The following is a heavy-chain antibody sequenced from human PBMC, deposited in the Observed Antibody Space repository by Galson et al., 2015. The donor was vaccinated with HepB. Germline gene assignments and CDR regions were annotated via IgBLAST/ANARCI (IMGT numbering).Heavy chain of an antibody. J-gene: IGHJ4*02. CDR3: ARAVKQWLAVYYFDY. CDR2: IYYSGST. D-gene: IGHD6-19*01. V-gene: IGHV4-30-4*01. Sequence: TLSLTCTVSGGSISSGDYYWSWIRQPPGKGLEWIGYIYYSGSTYYNPSLKSRVTISVDTSKNQFSLKLSSVTAADTAVYYCARAVKQWLAVYYFDYWGQGTLVTVSS. CDR1: GGSISSGDYY.